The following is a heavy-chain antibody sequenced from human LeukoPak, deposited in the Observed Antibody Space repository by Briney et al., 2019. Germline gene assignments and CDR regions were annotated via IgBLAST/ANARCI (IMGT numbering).Heavy chain of an antibody. J-gene: IGHJ4*02. V-gene: IGHV3-7*03. CDR3: ARAYADY. CDR2: IKQDGSEK. CDR1: GFTFRNYW. Sequence: GGSLRLSCAASGFTFRNYWMSWVRQAPGKGLGWVANIKQDGSEKYYVDFVKGRFTISRDNGKNSLYLQMNSLRAEDTAVYYCARAYADYWGQGTLVTVSS.